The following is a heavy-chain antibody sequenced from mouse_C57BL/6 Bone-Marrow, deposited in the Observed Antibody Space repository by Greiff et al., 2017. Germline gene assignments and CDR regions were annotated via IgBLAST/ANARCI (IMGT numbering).Heavy chain of an antibody. V-gene: IGHV1-82*01. CDR3: ARGGPPFDY. Sequence: VKLQESGPELVKPGASVKISCKASGYAFSSSWMNWVKQRPGKGLEWIGRIYPGDGDTNYNGKFKGKATLTADKSSSTAYMQLSSLTSEDSAVYFCARGGPPFDYWGQGTTLTVSS. CDR2: IYPGDGDT. J-gene: IGHJ2*01. CDR1: GYAFSSSW. D-gene: IGHD3-3*01.